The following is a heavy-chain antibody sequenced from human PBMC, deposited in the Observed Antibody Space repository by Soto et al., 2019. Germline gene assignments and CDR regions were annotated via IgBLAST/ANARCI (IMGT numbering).Heavy chain of an antibody. V-gene: IGHV4-59*01. Sequence: SETLSLTCTVSGGSISSYYWSWIRQPPGKGLEWIGYIYYSGSTNYNPSLKSRVTISVDTSKNQFSLKLSSVTAADTAVYYCARVLGGDYYYYYYLDVWGKGTTVTVSS. CDR2: IYYSGST. J-gene: IGHJ6*03. CDR1: GGSISSYY. CDR3: ARVLGGDYYYYYYLDV.